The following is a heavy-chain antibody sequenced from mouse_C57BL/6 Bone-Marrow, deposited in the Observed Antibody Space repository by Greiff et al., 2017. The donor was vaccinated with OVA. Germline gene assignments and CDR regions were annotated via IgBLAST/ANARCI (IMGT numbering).Heavy chain of an antibody. J-gene: IGHJ2*01. CDR3: ARWGGDLYFDY. CDR2: INPNNGGT. Sequence: VQLQQSGPELVKPGASVKMSCKASGYTFTDYNMHWVKQTHGKSLEWIGYINPNNGGTSYNQKFKGQATLTVNKSSSTAYMELRSLTSGYSAVDYCARWGGDLYFDYWGQGTTLTVSS. V-gene: IGHV1-22*01. D-gene: IGHD3-3*01. CDR1: GYTFTDYN.